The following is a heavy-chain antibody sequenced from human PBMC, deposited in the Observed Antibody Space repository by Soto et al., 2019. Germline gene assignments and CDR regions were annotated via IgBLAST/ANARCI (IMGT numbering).Heavy chain of an antibody. J-gene: IGHJ4*02. CDR2: ISSSSSYI. D-gene: IGHD3-9*01. CDR3: TVGHYDILTGYYDVPGY. CDR1: GVTLSIYS. V-gene: IGHV3-21*01. Sequence: PGGSLRRSXAASGVTLSIYSMNWVRQAPGKGLEWVSSISSSSSYIYYADSVKGRFTISRDNAKNSLYLQMNSLRAEDTAVYYCTVGHYDILTGYYDVPGYWGQGTLVTVSS.